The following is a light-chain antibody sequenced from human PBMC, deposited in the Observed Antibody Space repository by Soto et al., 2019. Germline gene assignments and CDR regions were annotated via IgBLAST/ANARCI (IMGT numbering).Light chain of an antibody. Sequence: EIVLTQSPATLSLSPGESATLSCKASQGVRTFLAWYQQKPGQTPRLLIYDASKRATGIPARFSGSGSGTDFTLTISSLEPEDFAVYYCQQRSNWPPALSFGGGTKVEI. CDR1: QGVRTF. CDR3: QQRSNWPPALS. CDR2: DAS. J-gene: IGKJ4*01. V-gene: IGKV3-11*01.